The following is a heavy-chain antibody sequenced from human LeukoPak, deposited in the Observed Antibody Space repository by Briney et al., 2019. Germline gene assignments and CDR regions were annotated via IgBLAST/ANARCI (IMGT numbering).Heavy chain of an antibody. V-gene: IGHV1-46*01. CDR3: ARSSGPLGWPSGSYYDY. D-gene: IGHD1-26*01. CDR1: GYTFTSYY. J-gene: IGHJ4*02. CDR2: INPSGGST. Sequence: GASVKVSCKASGYTFTSYYMHWVRQAPGQGLEWMGIINPSGGSTSYAQKFQGRVTITTDESTSTAYMELSSLRSEDTAVYYCARSSGPLGWPSGSYYDYWGQGTLVTVSS.